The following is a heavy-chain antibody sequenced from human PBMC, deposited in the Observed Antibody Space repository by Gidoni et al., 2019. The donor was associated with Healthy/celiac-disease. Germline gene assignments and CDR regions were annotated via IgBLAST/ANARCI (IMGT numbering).Heavy chain of an antibody. D-gene: IGHD2-15*01. V-gene: IGHV3-11*06. CDR3: ARSIRWYYFDY. CDR1: GFTFSDYY. Sequence: QVQLVESGGGLVKPGGSLRPSCAASGFTFSDYYMSWIRQAPGKGLEWVSYISSSSSYTNYADSVKGRFTISRDNAKNSLYLQMNSLRAEDTAVYYCARSIRWYYFDYWGQGTLVTVSS. J-gene: IGHJ4*02. CDR2: ISSSSSYT.